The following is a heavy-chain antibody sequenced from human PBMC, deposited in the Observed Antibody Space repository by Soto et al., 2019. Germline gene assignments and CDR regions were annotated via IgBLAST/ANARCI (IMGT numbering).Heavy chain of an antibody. J-gene: IGHJ4*02. D-gene: IGHD3-22*01. V-gene: IGHV4-61*03. CDR3: ARDRGYYYDSSGFPYS. CDR2: IYYSGST. CDR1: GGSASSSSYY. Sequence: SDTLSLTCTVSGGSASSSSYYWSWIRQPQGKGLEWIGYIYYSGSTNYNPSLKGRVTISVDTSKNHLSLKLSSVTAADTAVYYCARDRGYYYDSSGFPYSWAQGAVVPVSA.